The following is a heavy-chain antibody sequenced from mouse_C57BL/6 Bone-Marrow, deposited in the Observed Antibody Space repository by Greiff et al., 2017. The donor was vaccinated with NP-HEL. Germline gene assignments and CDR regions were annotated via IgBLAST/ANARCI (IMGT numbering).Heavy chain of an antibody. CDR2: IDPSDRYP. J-gene: IGHJ4*01. D-gene: IGHD2-3*01. CDR3: ARDGGYYVYAMDY. CDR1: GYTFTSYW. Sequence: QVQLQQPGAELVKPGTSVKLSCKASGYTFTSYWLQWVKQRPGQGLEWIGEIDPSDRYPNYNQKLKGMATLPADPSPSTASMQLSSLTSEDSAVYYCARDGGYYVYAMDYWGQGTSVTVSS. V-gene: IGHV1-50*01.